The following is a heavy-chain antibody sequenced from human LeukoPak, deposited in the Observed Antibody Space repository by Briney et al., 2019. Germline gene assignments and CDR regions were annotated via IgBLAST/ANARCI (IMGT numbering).Heavy chain of an antibody. J-gene: IGHJ3*02. D-gene: IGHD4-23*01. Sequence: SETLSLTCTVSGGSISSYYWSWVRQPPGKGLGWIGNIYYSGSTNYNPSLTSRVTISGDTSKNQFSLKLSSVTAADTAVYYCARAGGNLAAFDIWGQGTMVTVSS. CDR3: ARAGGNLAAFDI. CDR1: GGSISSYY. V-gene: IGHV4-59*01. CDR2: IYYSGST.